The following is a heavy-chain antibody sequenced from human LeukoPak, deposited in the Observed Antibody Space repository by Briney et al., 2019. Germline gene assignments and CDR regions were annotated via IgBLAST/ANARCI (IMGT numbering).Heavy chain of an antibody. V-gene: IGHV3-21*01. J-gene: IGHJ4*02. D-gene: IGHD4-23*01. CDR1: GFTFSNYS. Sequence: GGSLRLSCAASGFTFSNYSMNWVHQAPGKGLEWVSAISSGSTYIYYADSVKGRLTISRDNAKNSLYLQMNSLRAEDTAVYYCARDLDYGDNSGYFDYWGQGTLVTVSS. CDR3: ARDLDYGDNSGYFDY. CDR2: ISSGSTYI.